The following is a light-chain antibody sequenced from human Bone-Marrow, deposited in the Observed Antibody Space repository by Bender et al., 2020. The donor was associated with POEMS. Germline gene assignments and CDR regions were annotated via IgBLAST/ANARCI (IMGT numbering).Light chain of an antibody. CDR3: QSYDSSLSVV. V-gene: IGLV1-40*01. Sequence: QSVLTQPPSVSGAPGQTVTISCTGSRSTIGAGSDVHWYQQLPGKAPQLLIYVNDKRPSGVPDRFSASKSGTSASLAITGLQADDEADYYCQSYDSSLSVVFGGGTKVTVL. CDR2: VND. CDR1: RSTIGAGSD. J-gene: IGLJ2*01.